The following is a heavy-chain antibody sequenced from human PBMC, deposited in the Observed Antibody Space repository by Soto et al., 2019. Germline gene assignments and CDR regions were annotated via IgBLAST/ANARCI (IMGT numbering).Heavy chain of an antibody. D-gene: IGHD6-13*01. V-gene: IGHV4-61*08. Sequence: QVQLQESGPGLVKPSETLSLTCTVSVSGGSVSTGVHYWSWIRQPPGKGLEWIGYIYYSGSTNYTPSLKSRVTLSVDTSKNQFSLKLTSVTAADTAVYYCARGYYTSWYWFDSWGRGTLVTVSS. J-gene: IGHJ2*01. CDR3: ARGYYTSWYWFDS. CDR2: IYYSGST. CDR1: GGSVSTGVHY.